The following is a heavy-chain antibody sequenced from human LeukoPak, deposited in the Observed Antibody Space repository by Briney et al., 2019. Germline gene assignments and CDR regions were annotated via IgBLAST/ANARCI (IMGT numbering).Heavy chain of an antibody. J-gene: IGHJ4*02. CDR3: ARGWAPYYFDY. CDR1: GGSFSGYY. Sequence: PSETLSLTCAVYGGSFSGYYWSWIRQPPGKGLEWIGYIYYSGSTNYNPSLKSRVTISVDTSKNQFSLKLSSVTAADTAVYYCARGWAPYYFDYWGQGTLVTVSS. D-gene: IGHD1-26*01. V-gene: IGHV4-59*08. CDR2: IYYSGST.